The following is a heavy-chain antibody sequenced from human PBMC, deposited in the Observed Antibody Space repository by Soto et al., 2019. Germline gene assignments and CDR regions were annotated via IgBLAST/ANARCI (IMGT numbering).Heavy chain of an antibody. CDR3: TRQNQRTRTAFDY. V-gene: IGHV4-39*01. CDR2: VYYSGST. CDR1: GGPISRNDYY. Sequence: PSETLSVTWSVSGGPISRNDYYWGWIRQPPGMGLEWVGSVYYSGSTYYNPSLKSRVTISVDTSKTQFSLTLSSVTAADTAVYYCTRQNQRTRTAFDYLGQGTLFTVS. D-gene: IGHD1-1*01. J-gene: IGHJ4*02.